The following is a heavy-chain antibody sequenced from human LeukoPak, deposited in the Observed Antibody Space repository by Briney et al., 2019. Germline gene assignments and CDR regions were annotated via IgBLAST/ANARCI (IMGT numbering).Heavy chain of an antibody. D-gene: IGHD2-15*01. CDR3: AKSGLNRFDY. CDR1: GFTFSSYW. V-gene: IGHV3-23*01. Sequence: GSLRLSCAASGFTFSSYWMHWVRQAPGKGLEWVSGISGRDGSTYYADSVRGRFTISRDNSKNTLYLQMNSLRAEDTAIYYCAKSGLNRFDYWGQGTLDTVSS. J-gene: IGHJ4*02. CDR2: ISGRDGST.